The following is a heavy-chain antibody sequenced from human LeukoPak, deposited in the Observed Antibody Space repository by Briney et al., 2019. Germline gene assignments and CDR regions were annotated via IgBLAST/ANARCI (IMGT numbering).Heavy chain of an antibody. V-gene: IGHV4-31*03. CDR3: AREYDYGDLYYFDY. Sequence: PSQTLSLTCTVSSGSMSSGGYYWSWIRQHPGKGLEWIGYIYYSGSTYYNPSLKSRVTISVDTSKNQFSLKLSSVTAADTAVYYCAREYDYGDLYYFDYWGQGSLVTVSS. J-gene: IGHJ4*02. D-gene: IGHD4-17*01. CDR1: SGSMSSGGYY. CDR2: IYYSGST.